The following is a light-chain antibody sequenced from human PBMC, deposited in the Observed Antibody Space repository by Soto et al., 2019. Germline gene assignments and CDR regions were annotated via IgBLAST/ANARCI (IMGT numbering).Light chain of an antibody. V-gene: IGLV1-47*01. J-gene: IGLJ3*02. CDR2: RND. Sequence: QSVLTQPPSASGTPGQRLTISCSGATSNIGNNFVFWYQHLPGTAPKLLIYRNDQRPSRVPDRFSGSKSGTSASLAISGLRSDDETDYYCQSYDTSLSTWVFGGGTKLTVL. CDR3: QSYDTSLSTWV. CDR1: TSNIGNNF.